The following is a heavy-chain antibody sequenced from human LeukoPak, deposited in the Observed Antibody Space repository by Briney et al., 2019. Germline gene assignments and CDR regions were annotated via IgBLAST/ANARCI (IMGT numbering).Heavy chain of an antibody. J-gene: IGHJ3*02. D-gene: IGHD2-15*01. V-gene: IGHV1-69*13. CDR3: ARVWCSGGSCYSSRGAFDI. CDR2: IIPIFGTA. CDR1: GYTFTNYY. Sequence: SVKVSCKASGYTFTNYYIHWVRQAPGQGLECMGGIIPIFGTANYAQKFQGRVTITADESTSTAYMELSSLRYEDTAVYYCARVWCSGGSCYSSRGAFDIWGQGTMVTVSS.